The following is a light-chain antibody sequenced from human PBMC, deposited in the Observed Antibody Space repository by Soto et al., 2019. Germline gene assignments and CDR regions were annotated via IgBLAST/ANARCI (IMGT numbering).Light chain of an antibody. Sequence: EIVLTQSPGTLSLSPGERATLSCRASQSVISNYLAWYHQRPGQAPRLLIFGASTRATGIPDRVSGGGSGTDFTLAISRLEPEDFAVYFCQQYNDWPPGRTFGPGTKVDIK. J-gene: IGKJ3*01. CDR2: GAS. V-gene: IGKV3-20*01. CDR3: QQYNDWPPGRT. CDR1: QSVISNY.